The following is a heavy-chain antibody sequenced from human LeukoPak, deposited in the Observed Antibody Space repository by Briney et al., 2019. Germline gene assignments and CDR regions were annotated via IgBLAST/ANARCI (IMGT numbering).Heavy chain of an antibody. Sequence: GESLKISCKGSGYSFTNYWIGWVSQMPGKSLEWMGIIYPDDSETRYSPSLEGQVTISADKYMRNAYLQWSSMKASDTAMYYCVRQEPTVTTAFDYWGQGTLVTVSS. D-gene: IGHD4-17*01. CDR2: IYPDDSET. CDR3: VRQEPTVTTAFDY. CDR1: GYSFTNYW. V-gene: IGHV5-51*01. J-gene: IGHJ4*02.